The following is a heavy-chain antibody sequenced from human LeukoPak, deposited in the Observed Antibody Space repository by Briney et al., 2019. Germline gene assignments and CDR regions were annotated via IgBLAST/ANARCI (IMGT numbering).Heavy chain of an antibody. D-gene: IGHD3-10*01. Sequence: GSLRLSLAAFGFTFSSYSMKWVRPAPGKGLEWVSSISSSSNYIYYADSVKGRFTISRDNAKNSLYLQMNSLRAEDTAVYYCARGESAFDYWGQGTLVTVSS. CDR1: GFTFSSYS. CDR3: ARGESAFDY. V-gene: IGHV3-21*01. CDR2: ISSSSNYI. J-gene: IGHJ4*02.